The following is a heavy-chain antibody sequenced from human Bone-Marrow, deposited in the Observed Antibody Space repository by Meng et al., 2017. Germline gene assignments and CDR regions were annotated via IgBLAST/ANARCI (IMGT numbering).Heavy chain of an antibody. Sequence: ASVKVSCKASGYTFTGYYMHWVRQAPGQGLEGMGWINPNSGGTNYEQKFQGRVTMTRDTSISTAYMGLSRLRSDDTAVYYCARVEVHDILADWFDPWRQGTPVTVSS. D-gene: IGHD3-9*01. CDR1: GYTFTGYY. CDR2: INPNSGGT. J-gene: IGHJ5*02. V-gene: IGHV1-2*02. CDR3: ARVEVHDILADWFDP.